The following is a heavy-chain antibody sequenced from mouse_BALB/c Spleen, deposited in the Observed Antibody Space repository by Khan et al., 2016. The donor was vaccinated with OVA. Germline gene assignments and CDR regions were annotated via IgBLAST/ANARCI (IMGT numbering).Heavy chain of an antibody. CDR1: GFTFSTYG. CDR2: VSTGGHYT. D-gene: IGHD1-1*01. V-gene: IGHV5-6*01. Sequence: EVELVESGGDVVKPGGSLKLSCAASGFTFSTYGMSWVRQTPDKRLEWVATVSTGGHYTYYPDTVKGRFTISRDNAKDTLYLQMGSLKSEDTAMFYWARLAYFYDSEGFAYWGQGTLVTVSA. J-gene: IGHJ3*01. CDR3: ARLAYFYDSEGFAY.